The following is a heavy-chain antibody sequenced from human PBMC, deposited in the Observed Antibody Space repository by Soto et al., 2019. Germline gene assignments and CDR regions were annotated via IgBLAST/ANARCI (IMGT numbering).Heavy chain of an antibody. D-gene: IGHD3-10*01. CDR3: ARAKGRDEGEGVGF. CDR1: GYTFTSYG. CDR2: ISTYNGNT. Sequence: QVQLVQSGAEVKKPGASVKVSCKASGYTFTSYGISWVRQAPGQGLEWMGWISTYNGNTNYAQKLQGRVTMTTDTSASTAYMELRGLRSDDTAVDYCARAKGRDEGEGVGFWGQGTLVTVSS. V-gene: IGHV1-18*01. J-gene: IGHJ4*02.